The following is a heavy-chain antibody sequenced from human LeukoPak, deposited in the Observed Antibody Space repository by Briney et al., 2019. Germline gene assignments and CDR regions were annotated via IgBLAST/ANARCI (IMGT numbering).Heavy chain of an antibody. J-gene: IGHJ4*02. CDR2: IHYSGST. CDR3: ARYHSIKVTFDY. V-gene: IGHV4-59*01. CDR1: GGSISSSY. D-gene: IGHD5-24*01. Sequence: PSETLSLTCSVSGGSISSSYWGWIRQPPGKGLEWIGYIHYSGSTNYNPSLKSRVTISLDSSKNQFSLKPSSVTAADTAVYYCARYHSIKVTFDYWGQGTLVTVSS.